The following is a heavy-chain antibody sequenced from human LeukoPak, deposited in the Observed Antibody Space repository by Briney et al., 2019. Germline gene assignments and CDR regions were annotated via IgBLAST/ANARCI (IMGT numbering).Heavy chain of an antibody. D-gene: IGHD3-3*01. V-gene: IGHV3-23*01. CDR3: AKDPPSHYDFWSGYYIGREDDAFDI. J-gene: IGHJ3*02. CDR2: ISGSGGST. CDR1: GFTFSSYA. Sequence: GGSLRLSCAASGFTFSSYAMSWVRQAPGKGLEWVSAISGSGGSTYYADSVKGRFTISRDNSKNTLYLQMNSLRAEDTAVYYCAKDPPSHYDFWSGYYIGREDDAFDIWGQGTMVTVSS.